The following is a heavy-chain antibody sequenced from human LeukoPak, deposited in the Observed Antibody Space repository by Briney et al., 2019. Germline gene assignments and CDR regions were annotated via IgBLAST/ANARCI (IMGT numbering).Heavy chain of an antibody. D-gene: IGHD4-17*01. Sequence: GGSLRLSCAASGFTFSKYWMHWVRQAPGKGLVWVSRINSDGSNTNYADSVKGRFTVSRDNTKNTLFLQMNNARAEDTAAYYCASTNDYADENYWGQGTLVTVSS. V-gene: IGHV3-74*01. J-gene: IGHJ4*02. CDR1: GFTFSKYW. CDR3: ASTNDYADENY. CDR2: INSDGSNT.